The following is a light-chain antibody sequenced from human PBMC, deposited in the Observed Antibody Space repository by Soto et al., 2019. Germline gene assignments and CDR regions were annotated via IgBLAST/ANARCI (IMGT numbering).Light chain of an antibody. CDR2: DTV. V-gene: IGLV7-46*01. J-gene: IGLJ1*01. Sequence: QAVVTQEPSLTVSPGGTVTLTCGSSTGTVTSGHYPYWFQQKPGQAPRTLIYDTVKKHSWTPARFSGSLLGGKAALTLSGAQPEDEADYYCLLSYNGPYVFGAGNKVTV. CDR3: LLSYNGPYV. CDR1: TGTVTSGHY.